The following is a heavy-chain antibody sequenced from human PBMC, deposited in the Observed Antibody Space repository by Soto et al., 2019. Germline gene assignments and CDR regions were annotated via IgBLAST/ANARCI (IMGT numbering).Heavy chain of an antibody. CDR2: INPNSGGT. CDR1: GYTFTGYY. CDR3: ARVGASGGPPYYYYYGMDV. D-gene: IGHD2-8*02. J-gene: IGHJ6*02. Sequence: ASVKVSCKASGYTFTGYYMHWVRQAPGQGLEWMGWINPNSGGTNYAQKFQGRVTMTRDTSISTAYMELSRLRSDDTAVYYCARVGASGGPPYYYYYGMDVWGQGTTVTVS. V-gene: IGHV1-2*02.